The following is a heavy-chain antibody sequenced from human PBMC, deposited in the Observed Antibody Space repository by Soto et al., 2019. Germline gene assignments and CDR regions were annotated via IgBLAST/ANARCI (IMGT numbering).Heavy chain of an antibody. CDR1: GGSISSYY. V-gene: IGHV4-59*01. Sequence: SETLSLTCTVSGGSISSYYWSWIRQPPGKGLEWIGYIYYSGSTNYNPSLKSRVTISVDTSKNQFSLKLSSVTAADTAVYYCARNPGLFYYFDYWGQGTLVTVSS. CDR3: ARNPGLFYYFDY. CDR2: IYYSGST. J-gene: IGHJ4*02.